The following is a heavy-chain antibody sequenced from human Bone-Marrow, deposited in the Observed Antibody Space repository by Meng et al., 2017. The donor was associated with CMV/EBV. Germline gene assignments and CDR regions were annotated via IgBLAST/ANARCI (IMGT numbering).Heavy chain of an antibody. CDR1: GYSISSGYY. D-gene: IGHD6-13*01. CDR2: IYHSGST. J-gene: IGHJ3*02. V-gene: IGHV4-38-2*02. Sequence: SETLSLTCTVSGYSISSGYYWGWIRQPPGKGLEWIGSIYHSGSTYYNPSLKSRVTISVDTSKNQFSLKLSSVTATDTAVYYCARSEWGSSWYMGFDAFDIWGQGTMVTVSS. CDR3: ARSEWGSSWYMGFDAFDI.